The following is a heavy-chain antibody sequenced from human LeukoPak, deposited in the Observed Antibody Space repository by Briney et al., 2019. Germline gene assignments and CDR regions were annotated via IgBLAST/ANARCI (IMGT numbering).Heavy chain of an antibody. CDR2: IYYSGST. Sequence: SETLSLTCTVSGGSISSYYWSWIRQPPGKGLEWIGYIYYSGSTNYNPSLKSRVTISVDTSKNQFSLKLSSVTAADTAVYYCARGYYDILTGYYTGSFDYWGQGTLVTVSS. V-gene: IGHV4-59*01. J-gene: IGHJ4*02. CDR3: ARGYYDILTGYYTGSFDY. CDR1: GGSISSYY. D-gene: IGHD3-9*01.